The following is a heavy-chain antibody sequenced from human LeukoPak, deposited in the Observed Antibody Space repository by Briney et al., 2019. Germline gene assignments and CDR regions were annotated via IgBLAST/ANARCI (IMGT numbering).Heavy chain of an antibody. J-gene: IGHJ4*02. CDR2: IYYSGST. D-gene: IGHD2-21*02. V-gene: IGHV4-30-4*01. Sequence: TSETLSLTCAVYGGPFSDYYWSWIRQPPGKGLEWIGYIYYSGSTYYNPSLKSRVTISVDTSKNQFSLKLSSVTAADTAVYYCARGDCGGDCYSFDYWGQGTLVTVSS. CDR3: ARGDCGGDCYSFDY. CDR1: GGPFSDYY.